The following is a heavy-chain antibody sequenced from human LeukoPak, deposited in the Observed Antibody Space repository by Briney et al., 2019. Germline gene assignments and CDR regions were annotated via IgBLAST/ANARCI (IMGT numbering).Heavy chain of an antibody. CDR2: ISASGGRT. D-gene: IGHD4-17*01. V-gene: IGHV3-23*01. Sequence: GGSLRLSCAASGFTVSNYAMSWVRRAPGKGLEWVSAISASGGRTEYTDSGKGRFTISRDSSRNTLHLQMNSLRVEDTAVYYCAKGTYSDHPHYMDVWGKGTTVTVSS. J-gene: IGHJ6*03. CDR3: AKGTYSDHPHYMDV. CDR1: GFTVSNYA.